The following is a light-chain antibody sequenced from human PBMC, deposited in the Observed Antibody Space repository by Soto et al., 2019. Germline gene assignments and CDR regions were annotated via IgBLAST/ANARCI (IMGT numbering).Light chain of an antibody. CDR2: DAS. Sequence: DIQMTQSPSSLSASVGDRVTITCQASQSVRSWLAWYQQKPGTAPKLLIFDASRLESGVPSRFSGSASGTDFTLTISSLQSEDFAVYYCQQYNSWRSITFGQGTRLEIK. CDR3: QQYNSWRSIT. V-gene: IGKV1-5*01. CDR1: QSVRSW. J-gene: IGKJ5*01.